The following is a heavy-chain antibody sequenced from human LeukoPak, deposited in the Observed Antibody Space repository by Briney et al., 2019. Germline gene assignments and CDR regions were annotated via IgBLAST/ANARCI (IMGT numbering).Heavy chain of an antibody. D-gene: IGHD2-2*01. CDR1: GGSISSGSYY. CDR2: IYYSGST. Sequence: SETLSLTCTVSGGSISSGSYYWSWIRQPAGKGLEWIGRIYYSGSTYYNPSLKSRVTISVDTSKNQFSLKLSSVTAADTTVYYCARHITPDHDIVVVPAAPGEGAFDIWGQGTMVTVSS. J-gene: IGHJ3*02. CDR3: ARHITPDHDIVVVPAAPGEGAFDI. V-gene: IGHV4-39*01.